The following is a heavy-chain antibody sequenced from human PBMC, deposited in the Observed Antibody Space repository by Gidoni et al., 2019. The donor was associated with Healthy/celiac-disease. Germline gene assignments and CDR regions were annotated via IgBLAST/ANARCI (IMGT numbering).Heavy chain of an antibody. Sequence: QVQLVESGGGVVQPGRSLRLSCAASGFTFSSYAMHWVRQAPGKGLGGVAVISYDGSNKYYADAVKGRFTISRDNSKNTLYLQMNSLRAEDTAVDYCAREVSDDAFDIWGQGTMVTVSS. CDR3: AREVSDDAFDI. D-gene: IGHD1-1*01. J-gene: IGHJ3*02. CDR1: GFTFSSYA. CDR2: ISYDGSNK. V-gene: IGHV3-30-3*01.